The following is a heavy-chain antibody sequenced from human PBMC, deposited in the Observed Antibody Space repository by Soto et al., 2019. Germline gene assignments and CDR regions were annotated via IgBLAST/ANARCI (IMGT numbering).Heavy chain of an antibody. CDR3: ARCIGARRDYYYGMDV. CDR2: IIPILGAT. J-gene: IGHJ6*02. Sequence: ASVKVSCKASGDILNTYGISWVRQAPGQGLEWMGGIIPILGATNYAQNFQGRLTISVDESTSTAYLELSTLRSDDTAVYYCARCIGARRDYYYGMDVWGQGTTVTVSS. D-gene: IGHD6-6*01. V-gene: IGHV1-69*13. CDR1: GDILNTYG.